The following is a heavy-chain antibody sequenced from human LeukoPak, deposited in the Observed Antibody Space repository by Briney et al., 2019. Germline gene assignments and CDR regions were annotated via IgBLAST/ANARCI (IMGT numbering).Heavy chain of an antibody. CDR3: ARERRDSSCFSTVRGYYYYYMDV. CDR1: GFTFSDYY. V-gene: IGHV3-11*04. Sequence: GGSLRLSXAASGFTFSDYYMSWIRQAPGKGLEWVSYISSSGSTIYYADSVKGRFTISRDNAKNSLYLQMNSLRAEDTAVYYCARERRDSSCFSTVRGYYYYYMDVWGKGTTVTVSS. D-gene: IGHD6-13*01. CDR2: ISSSGSTI. J-gene: IGHJ6*03.